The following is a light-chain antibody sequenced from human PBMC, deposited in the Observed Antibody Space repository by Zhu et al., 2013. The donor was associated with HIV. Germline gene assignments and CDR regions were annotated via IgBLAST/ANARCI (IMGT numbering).Light chain of an antibody. J-gene: IGKJ4*01. CDR2: GAS. Sequence: EIVMTQSPATLSVSPGERATLSCRASQSVSSNLAWYQQKPGQAPGLLIYGASTRATGIPARFSGSGSGTEFTLTISSLQPEDFATYYCQQANSFPLTFGGGTKVEIK. CDR3: QQANSFPLT. V-gene: IGKV3-15*01. CDR1: QSVSSN.